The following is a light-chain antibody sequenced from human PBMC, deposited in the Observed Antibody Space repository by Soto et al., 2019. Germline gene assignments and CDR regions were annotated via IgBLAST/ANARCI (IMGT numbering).Light chain of an antibody. CDR3: QQGHSNPYT. J-gene: IGKJ2*01. V-gene: IGKV1-5*01. CDR2: DAS. CDR1: QSISSW. Sequence: DIQMTQSPSTLSASVGDRFTITCLAIQSISSWLAWYQQKPGKAPKLLIYDASSLESGVPSRFSGSGSGTEFTLTMSGLQPEDFESYYCQQGHSNPYTFGQGTKVDIK.